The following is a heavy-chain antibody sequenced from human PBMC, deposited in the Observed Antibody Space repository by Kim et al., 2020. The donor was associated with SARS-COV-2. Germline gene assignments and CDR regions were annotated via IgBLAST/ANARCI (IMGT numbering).Heavy chain of an antibody. D-gene: IGHD3-9*01. CDR3: ARDSYYDIFRYYYYYMDV. CDR1: GYTFTSYA. J-gene: IGHJ6*03. CDR2: INAGNGNT. V-gene: IGHV1-3*01. Sequence: ASVTVSCKASGYTFTSYAMHWVRQAPGQRLEWMGWINAGNGNTKYSQKFQGRVTITRDTSASTAYMELSRLRSEDTAVYYCARDSYYDIFRYYYYYMDVWGQGTPVTVSS.